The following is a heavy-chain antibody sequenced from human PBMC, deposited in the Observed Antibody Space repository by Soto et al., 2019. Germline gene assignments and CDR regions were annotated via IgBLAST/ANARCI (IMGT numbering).Heavy chain of an antibody. CDR1: GFTFSGSA. Sequence: GGSLRLSCAASGFTFSGSAMHWVRQASGKGLEWVGRIRSKANSYATAYAASVKGRFTISRDDSKNTAYLQMNSLKTEDTAVYYCTRHDHDILTDGYYYYGMDVWGQGTTVTVSS. D-gene: IGHD3-9*01. V-gene: IGHV3-73*01. J-gene: IGHJ6*02. CDR3: TRHDHDILTDGYYYYGMDV. CDR2: IRSKANSYAT.